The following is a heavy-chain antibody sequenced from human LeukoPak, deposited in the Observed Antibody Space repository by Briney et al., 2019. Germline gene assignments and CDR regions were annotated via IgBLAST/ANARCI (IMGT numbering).Heavy chain of an antibody. V-gene: IGHV1-2*02. CDR3: ARVSYYDFWSGWSHYYYGMDV. CDR2: INPNSGGT. CDR1: GYTFTGYY. D-gene: IGHD3-3*01. J-gene: IGHJ6*02. Sequence: ASVKVSCKASGYTFTGYYMHWVRQAPGQGLEWMGWINPNSGGTNYAQKFQGRVTMTRDTSISTAYMELSRLRSDDTAMYYCARVSYYDFWSGWSHYYYGMDVWGQGTTVTVSS.